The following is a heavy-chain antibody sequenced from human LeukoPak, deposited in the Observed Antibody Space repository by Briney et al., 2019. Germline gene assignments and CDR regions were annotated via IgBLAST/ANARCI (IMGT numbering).Heavy chain of an antibody. CDR3: ARDPEVTMMGGGGFDY. CDR1: GFTFSSYS. CDR2: ISSSSSYI. D-gene: IGHD3-22*01. V-gene: IGHV3-21*01. Sequence: NAGGSLRLSCAASGFTFSSYSMNWVRQAPGKGLEWVSSISSSSSYIYYADSVKGRFTISRDNAKNSLYLQMNSLRAEDTAVYYCARDPEVTMMGGGGFDYWGQGTLVTVSS. J-gene: IGHJ4*02.